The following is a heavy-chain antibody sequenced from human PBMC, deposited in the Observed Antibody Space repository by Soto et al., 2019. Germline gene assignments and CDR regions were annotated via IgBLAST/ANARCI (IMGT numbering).Heavy chain of an antibody. V-gene: IGHV1-69*06. Sequence: QVQLVQSGAEVKKPGSSVKVSCKASGGPFSDYSINCVRQAPGQCPERMGATIPGSATPHYVHKFQRRVKITADKATSTAYMELSNLKSEDTHIYFCARDPYYGANSGLGVVDYWGQGTLVTVSS. CDR2: TIPGSATP. CDR1: GGPFSDYS. CDR3: ARDPYYGANSGLGVVDY. D-gene: IGHD4-17*01. J-gene: IGHJ4*02.